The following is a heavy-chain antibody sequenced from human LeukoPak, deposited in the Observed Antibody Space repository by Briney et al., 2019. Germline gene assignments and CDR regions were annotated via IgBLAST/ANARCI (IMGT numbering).Heavy chain of an antibody. CDR2: IYTSGST. CDR1: GGSISSSSYS. J-gene: IGHJ5*02. V-gene: IGHV4-39*07. Sequence: SETLSLTCTVSGGSISSSSYSWGWIRQPPGKGLEWIGRIYTSGSTNYNPSLKSRVTMSVDTSKNQFSLKLSSVTAADTAVYYCARDTNWFDPWGQGTLVTVSS. CDR3: ARDTNWFDP.